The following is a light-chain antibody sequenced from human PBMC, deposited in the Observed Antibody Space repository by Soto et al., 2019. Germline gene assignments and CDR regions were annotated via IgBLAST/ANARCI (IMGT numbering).Light chain of an antibody. Sequence: QSVLTQSPSASASLGASVKLTCTLSSGHSSYAIAWHQQQPEKGPRYLMKLDSDGSHTKGDAIPDRFSGSSSGAERYLTISSLQSEDEADYYCQTWGTGIHVVFGGGTQLT. CDR1: SGHSSYA. CDR3: QTWGTGIHVV. J-gene: IGLJ2*01. CDR2: LDSDGSH. V-gene: IGLV4-69*01.